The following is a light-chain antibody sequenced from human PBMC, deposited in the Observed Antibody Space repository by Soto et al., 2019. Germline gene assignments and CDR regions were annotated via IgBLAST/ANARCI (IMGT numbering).Light chain of an antibody. CDR1: SSDVGGYNY. Sequence: QSVLAQPASVSGSPGQPITISCTGTSSDVGGYNYVSWYQQHTGKAPKLMIYEVSNRPAGVSNRFSGSKSGNTASLTISGLQAEDEADYYCSSYTSSSTLVFGTGTQLTVL. CDR2: EVS. J-gene: IGLJ1*01. V-gene: IGLV2-14*01. CDR3: SSYTSSSTLV.